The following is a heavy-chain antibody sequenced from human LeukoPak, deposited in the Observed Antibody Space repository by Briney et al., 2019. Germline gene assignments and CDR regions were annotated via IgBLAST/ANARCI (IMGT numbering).Heavy chain of an antibody. J-gene: IGHJ2*01. CDR1: GGSISSYY. V-gene: IGHV4-59*01. Sequence: PSETLSLTCTVSGGSISSYYWSWIRQPPGKGLEWIGYIYYSGSTNYNPSLKSRVTISVDTSKNQFSLKLSSVTAADTAVYYCARAPLAYCGGDCYFGDWYFDLWGRGTLVTVSS. CDR3: ARAPLAYCGGDCYFGDWYFDL. CDR2: IYYSGST. D-gene: IGHD2-21*01.